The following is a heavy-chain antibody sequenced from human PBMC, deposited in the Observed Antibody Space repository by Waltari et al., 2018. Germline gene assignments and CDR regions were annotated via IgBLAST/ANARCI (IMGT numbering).Heavy chain of an antibody. CDR2: IYYSGST. CDR3: ATPLPDYYDSSGYYYYYYGMDV. Sequence: QVQLQESGPGLVKPSETLSLTCTVSGGSISSYYWSWIRQPPGKGLERIGYIYYSGSTNYNPSLKSRVTISVDTSKNQFSLKLSSVTAADTAVYYCATPLPDYYDSSGYYYYYYGMDVWGQGTTVTVSS. J-gene: IGHJ6*02. D-gene: IGHD3-22*01. V-gene: IGHV4-59*01. CDR1: GGSISSYY.